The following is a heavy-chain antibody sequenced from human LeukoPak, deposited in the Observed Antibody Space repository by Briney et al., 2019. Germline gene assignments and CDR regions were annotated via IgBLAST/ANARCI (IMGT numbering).Heavy chain of an antibody. Sequence: GSSVKVSCKASGGTFSSYAISWVRQAPGQGLEWMGGIIPIFGTANYAQKFQGRVTITADESTSTAYMKLSSLRSEDKAVYYCARDRGYYDSSGYPDFDYWGQGTLVTVSS. CDR2: IIPIFGTA. CDR3: ARDRGYYDSSGYPDFDY. J-gene: IGHJ4*02. V-gene: IGHV1-69*01. CDR1: GGTFSSYA. D-gene: IGHD3-22*01.